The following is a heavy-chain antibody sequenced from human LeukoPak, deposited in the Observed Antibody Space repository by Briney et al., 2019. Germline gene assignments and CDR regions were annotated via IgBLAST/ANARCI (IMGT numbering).Heavy chain of an antibody. CDR3: ARDPTVTREVYYYGMDV. CDR1: GYSISSGYY. D-gene: IGHD4-17*01. Sequence: SETLSLTCTVSGYSISSGYYWGWIRQPPGKGLEWIGSIYHSGSTYYNPSLKSRVTISVDTSKNQFSLKLSSVTAADTAVYYCARDPTVTREVYYYGMDVWGQGTTVTVSS. V-gene: IGHV4-38-2*02. CDR2: IYHSGST. J-gene: IGHJ6*02.